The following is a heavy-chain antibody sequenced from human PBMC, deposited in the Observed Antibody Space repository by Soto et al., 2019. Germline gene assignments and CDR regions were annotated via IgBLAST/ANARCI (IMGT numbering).Heavy chain of an antibody. CDR3: TKRRNVLRFLEWSSGMEV. CDR1: GFTFSNYG. CDR2: ISDDGSNK. D-gene: IGHD3-3*01. J-gene: IGHJ6*02. V-gene: IGHV3-30*18. Sequence: QVQLVESGGGEVQPGRSLRLSCAASGFTFSNYGMHWVRQAPGKGLEWVAFISDDGSNKYYADSMKGRFTMSRDNSKSTLYLQMNSLRVEDTAVYYCTKRRNVLRFLEWSSGMEVWGQGTTVTVSS.